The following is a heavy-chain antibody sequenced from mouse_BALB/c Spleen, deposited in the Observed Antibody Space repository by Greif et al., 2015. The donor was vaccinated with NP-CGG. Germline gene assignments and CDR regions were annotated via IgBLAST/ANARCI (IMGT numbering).Heavy chain of an antibody. Sequence: GQLVESGPGLVAPSQSLSITCTVSGFSLTSYGVYWVRQPPGKGLEWLGVIWAGGSTNYNSALMSRLSISKDNSKSQVFLKMNSLQTDDTAMYYCGSRAMDYWGQGTSVTVSS. V-gene: IGHV2-9*02. J-gene: IGHJ4*01. CDR1: GFSLTSYG. D-gene: IGHD1-1*01. CDR3: GSRAMDY. CDR2: IWAGGST.